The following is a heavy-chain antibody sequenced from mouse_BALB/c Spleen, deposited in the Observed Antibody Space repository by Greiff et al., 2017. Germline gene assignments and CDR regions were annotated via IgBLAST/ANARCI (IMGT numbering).Heavy chain of an antibody. CDR2: IDTSDSYT. V-gene: IGHV1-69*01. CDR3: ARSSTMITPMDY. CDR1: GYTFTDYW. Sequence: QVQLQQPGAELVMPGASVKMSCKASGYTFTDYWMHWVQQRPGQGLEWIGAIDTSDSYTSYNQKFKGMATLTVDESSSTAYMQLSSLTSEDSAVYYCARSSTMITPMDYWGQGTSVTVSS. J-gene: IGHJ4*01. D-gene: IGHD2-4*01.